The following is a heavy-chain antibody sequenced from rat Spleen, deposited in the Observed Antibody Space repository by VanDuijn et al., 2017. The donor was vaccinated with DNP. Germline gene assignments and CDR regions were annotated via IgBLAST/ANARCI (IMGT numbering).Heavy chain of an antibody. CDR3: ARRSDYHDY. Sequence: EVQLVESGGGLVQPGRSLKLSCAVSGFTFSDYNMAWVRQAPKKGLEWVATISYDGGRTYYRDSVKGRFTISRDDANTTLYLQMDSLRSEDTATYYCARRSDYHDYWGQGVMVTVSS. CDR1: GFTFSDYN. V-gene: IGHV5-7*01. J-gene: IGHJ2*01. CDR2: ISYDGGRT.